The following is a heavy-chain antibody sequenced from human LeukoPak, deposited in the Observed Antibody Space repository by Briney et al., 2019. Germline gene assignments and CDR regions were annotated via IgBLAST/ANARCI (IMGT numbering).Heavy chain of an antibody. D-gene: IGHD5-24*01. J-gene: IGHJ4*02. CDR1: GGSMTNLY. V-gene: IGHV4-59*01. CDR2: VYYTGST. Sequence: SETLSLTCSVSGGSMTNLYWTWIRQPPGKGLEWIGYVYYTGSTNFNPSLKSRVTMSLDTSRNQFSLKLTSLTAADTAVYYCARGAMATTPFFDYWGQGTLVTVSS. CDR3: ARGAMATTPFFDY.